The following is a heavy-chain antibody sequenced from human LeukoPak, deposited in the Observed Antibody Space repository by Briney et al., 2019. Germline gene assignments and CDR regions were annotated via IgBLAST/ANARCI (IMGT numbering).Heavy chain of an antibody. CDR1: GFTFSSYG. CDR2: IRYDGNDK. D-gene: IGHD2-2*01. V-gene: IGHV3-30*02. J-gene: IGHJ4*02. Sequence: PGGSLRLSCAASGFTFSSYGLHWVRQAPGRGLEWVAFIRYDGNDKYYADSVKGRFTISRDNSKNTLYLQMNSLRTEDTAVYYCARDQYQLLTGAFDYWGQGTLVTVSS. CDR3: ARDQYQLLTGAFDY.